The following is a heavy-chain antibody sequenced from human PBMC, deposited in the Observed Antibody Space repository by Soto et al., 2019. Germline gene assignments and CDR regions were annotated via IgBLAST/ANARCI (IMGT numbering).Heavy chain of an antibody. D-gene: IGHD2-15*01. CDR1: GYTFTSYD. J-gene: IGHJ3*02. CDR3: ARGQWKYCSGGSCYSSRVAVFDI. CDR2: MNPNSGNT. V-gene: IGHV1-8*01. Sequence: ASVKVSCKASGYTFTSYDINWVRQATGQGLEWMGWMNPNSGNTGYAQKFQGRVTMTRNTSISTAYMELSSLRSEDTAVYYCARGQWKYCSGGSCYSSRVAVFDIWGQRTMVTVSS.